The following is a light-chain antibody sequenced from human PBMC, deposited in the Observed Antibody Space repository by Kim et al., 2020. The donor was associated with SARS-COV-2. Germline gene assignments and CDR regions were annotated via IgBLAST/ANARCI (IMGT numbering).Light chain of an antibody. CDR2: GNS. V-gene: IGLV1-40*01. CDR1: RSDSGAGYG. Sequence: GVSSSCTGSRSDSGAGYGVHWYQQLPGTAPKLLVYGNSNRPSGVPDRFSGSKSGTSASLAITGLQAEDEADYYCQSYDSSLSGSVFGGGTQLTVL. J-gene: IGLJ2*01. CDR3: QSYDSSLSGSV.